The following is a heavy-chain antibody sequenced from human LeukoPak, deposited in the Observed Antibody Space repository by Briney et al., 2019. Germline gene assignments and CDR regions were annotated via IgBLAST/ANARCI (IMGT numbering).Heavy chain of an antibody. Sequence: SETLSLTCTVSGGSISSSTYYWGWIRQPPGKGLEWIGSIFYRGSTYYNPSPKNRVIISVDTSKNQFSLKLSSVTAADTAVYFCARQTTTYYYDSSGYYYFDSWGQGTLVTVSS. CDR1: GGSISSSTYY. J-gene: IGHJ4*02. CDR3: ARQTTTYYYDSSGYYYFDS. CDR2: IFYRGST. V-gene: IGHV4-39*01. D-gene: IGHD3-22*01.